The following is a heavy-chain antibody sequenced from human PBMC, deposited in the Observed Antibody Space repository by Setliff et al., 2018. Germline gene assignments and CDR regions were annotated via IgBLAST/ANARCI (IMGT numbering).Heavy chain of an antibody. J-gene: IGHJ4*02. CDR3: ARSIALFGVDVVSCYFDH. CDR1: GYTFSNYG. CDR2: ISASNGQT. Sequence: ASVKVSCKASGYTFSNYGLSWVRQAPGQGPEWMGWISASNGQTRYTEELQGRVTMTTDTSTSTAYMDLRSLRSGDTAVYYCARSIALFGVDVVSCYFDHWGQGTLVTVSS. D-gene: IGHD3-3*01. V-gene: IGHV1-18*01.